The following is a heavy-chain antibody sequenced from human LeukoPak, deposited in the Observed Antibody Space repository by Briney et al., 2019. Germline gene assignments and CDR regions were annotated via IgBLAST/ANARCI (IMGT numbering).Heavy chain of an antibody. Sequence: GESLKISCKGSGYSFTSYWIGWVRQIPGKGLEWMGIIYPGDSDTRYSPSFQGQVTISADKSISTAYLQWSSLKASDTAMYYCARVDTAMVTDYYYYGMDVWGQGTTVTVSS. CDR1: GYSFTSYW. CDR3: ARVDTAMVTDYYYYGMDV. J-gene: IGHJ6*02. CDR2: IYPGDSDT. D-gene: IGHD5-18*01. V-gene: IGHV5-51*01.